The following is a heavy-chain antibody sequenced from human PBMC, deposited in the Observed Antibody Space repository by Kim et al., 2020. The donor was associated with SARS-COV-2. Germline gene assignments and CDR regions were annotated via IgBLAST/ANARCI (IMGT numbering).Heavy chain of an antibody. J-gene: IGHJ6*02. CDR3: ARDSRLEMATIGYYYYGMDV. Sequence: GGSLRLSCAASGFTFSSYEMNWVRQAPGKGLEWVSYISSSGSTIYYADSVKGRFTISRDNAKNSLYLQMNSLRAEDTAVYYCARDSRLEMATIGYYYYGMDVWGQGTTVTVSS. D-gene: IGHD5-12*01. V-gene: IGHV3-48*03. CDR2: ISSSGSTI. CDR1: GFTFSSYE.